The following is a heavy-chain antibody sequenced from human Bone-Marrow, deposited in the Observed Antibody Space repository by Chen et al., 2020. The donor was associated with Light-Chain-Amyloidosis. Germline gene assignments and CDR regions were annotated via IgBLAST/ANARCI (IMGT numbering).Heavy chain of an antibody. D-gene: IGHD3-3*01. J-gene: IGHJ3*02. CDR1: GFTFSSYG. V-gene: IGHV3-33*01. CDR2: IWYDGSNK. CDR3: ARDRVVRFLGPGFDI. Sequence: QVQLVESGGGVVQPGRSLRLPCAASGFTFSSYGMHWVRQAPGKGVEWVAVIWYDGSNKYYADSVKGRFTISRDNSKNTLYLQMNSLRAEDTAVYYCARDRVVRFLGPGFDIWGQGTMVTVSS.